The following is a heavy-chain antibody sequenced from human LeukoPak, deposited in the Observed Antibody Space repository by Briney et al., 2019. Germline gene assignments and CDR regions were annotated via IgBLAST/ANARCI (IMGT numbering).Heavy chain of an antibody. CDR3: ARDRYSSGWGTDFDY. D-gene: IGHD6-19*01. Sequence: KPGGSLRLSCAASGFTFSIYDLNWVRQAPGKGLEWVSSISSSSSYIYYADSVKGRFTISRDNAKNSLYLQMNSLRAEDTAVYYCARDRYSSGWGTDFDYWGQGTLVTVSS. CDR1: GFTFSIYD. CDR2: ISSSSSYI. V-gene: IGHV3-21*01. J-gene: IGHJ4*02.